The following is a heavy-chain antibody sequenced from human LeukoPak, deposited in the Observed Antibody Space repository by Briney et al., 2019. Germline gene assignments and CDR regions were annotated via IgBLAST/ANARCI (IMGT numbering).Heavy chain of an antibody. CDR2: ISGGGGST. D-gene: IGHD6-13*01. Sequence: GGSLRLSCAASGFTSSSFAMSWDRQAPGQGRVWVSAISGGGGSTYCAEPVKGRSTISRDNSKNTLYLQMNSLRAEDTAVYYCAKGPTYSSSWHNWFDPWGQGTLVTVSS. V-gene: IGHV3-23*01. CDR3: AKGPTYSSSWHNWFDP. J-gene: IGHJ5*02. CDR1: GFTSSSFA.